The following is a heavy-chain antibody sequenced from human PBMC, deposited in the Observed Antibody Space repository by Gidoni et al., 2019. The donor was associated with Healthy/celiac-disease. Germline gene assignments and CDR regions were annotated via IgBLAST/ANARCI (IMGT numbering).Heavy chain of an antibody. D-gene: IGHD5-12*01. J-gene: IGHJ4*02. CDR2: ISSSSTI. V-gene: IGHV3-48*01. Sequence: EVQLVESGGGLVQPGGSLRLSCPASGFTFLRYSMNWVRQAPGKGLEWVSYISSSSTIYYADSVKGRFTISRDNAKNSLYLQMNSLRAEDTAVYYCARGPTGWLQFSGKTYYFDYWGQGTLVTVSS. CDR1: GFTFLRYS. CDR3: ARGPTGWLQFSGKTYYFDY.